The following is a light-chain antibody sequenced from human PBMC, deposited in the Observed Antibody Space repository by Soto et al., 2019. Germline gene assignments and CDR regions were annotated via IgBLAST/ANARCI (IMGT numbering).Light chain of an antibody. CDR1: QSVSSK. J-gene: IGKJ5*01. V-gene: IGKV3D-15*01. Sequence: EIVMTHSPATLSVSPGERATLSCSASQSVSSKLAWYQQKPGQAPRLLIYGASTRATGIPARFSGSGSGTEFTLTISSLQSEDFAVYYCQQYSNWPPITFGQGTRLEIK. CDR2: GAS. CDR3: QQYSNWPPIT.